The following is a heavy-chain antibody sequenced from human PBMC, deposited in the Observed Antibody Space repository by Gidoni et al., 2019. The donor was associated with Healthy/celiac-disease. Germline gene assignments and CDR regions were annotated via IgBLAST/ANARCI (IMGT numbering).Heavy chain of an antibody. CDR2: IIPIFGTA. D-gene: IGHD2-15*01. CDR1: GGPFSSYS. V-gene: IGHV1-69*01. CDR3: AREHGRYPPYYCSGGSCYFES. Sequence: QVQLVQSGAEVKKPGSSVKVSCKASGGPFSSYSIIWVRQAPGQGLEWMGGIIPIFGTANYAQKFQGRVTITADESTSTAYMELSSLRSEDTAVYYCAREHGRYPPYYCSGGSCYFESWGQGTLVTVSS. J-gene: IGHJ4*02.